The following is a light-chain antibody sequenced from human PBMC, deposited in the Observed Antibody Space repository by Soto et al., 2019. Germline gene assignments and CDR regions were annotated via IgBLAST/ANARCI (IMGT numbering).Light chain of an antibody. J-gene: IGLJ1*01. CDR1: SSDVGAYNF. Sequence: QSALSQPASVSGCRGQSITISCTGTSSDVGAYNFVSWHQQHPGKAPKLMTYNVYDRPSGISYRFSGSKSGNTASLTISGLKGEDEADYYCSAYTVTRTYVFGTGTKVTVL. V-gene: IGLV2-14*03. CDR3: SAYTVTRTYV. CDR2: NVY.